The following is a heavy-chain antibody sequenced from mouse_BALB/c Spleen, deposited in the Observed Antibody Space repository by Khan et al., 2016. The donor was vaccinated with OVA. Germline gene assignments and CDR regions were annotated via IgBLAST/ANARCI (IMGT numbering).Heavy chain of an antibody. J-gene: IGHJ3*01. V-gene: IGHV2-2*02. CDR2: ILSGRTT. CDR3: ARNYDYDEGLAY. D-gene: IGHD2-4*01. Sequence: VELVESGPGLVQPSQSLSITCTVSGYSLTTYGVHWVRQSPEKGMEGRGVILSGRTTDYSAAFISRLSITKYNSKSKVFFKMNMLQANDTAIYYCARNYDYDEGLAYWGQGTLVTVSA. CDR1: GYSLTTYG.